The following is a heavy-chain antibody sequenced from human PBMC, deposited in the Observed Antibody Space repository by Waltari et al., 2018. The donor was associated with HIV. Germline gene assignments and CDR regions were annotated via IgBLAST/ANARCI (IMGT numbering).Heavy chain of an antibody. CDR1: GFTFGSYW. CDR3: AGRSPARRLNWFDP. V-gene: IGHV3-7*01. CDR2: IKQEGSEK. Sequence: EVQLVESGGGLVQPGGSLRLSRAASGFTFGSYWMSWVRQAPGKGLEWVANIKQEGSEKYYVDSMKGRFTISRDNAKNSLYLQINSLRAEDTAVYYCAGRSPARRLNWFDPWGQGTLVIVSS. D-gene: IGHD2-8*01. J-gene: IGHJ5*02.